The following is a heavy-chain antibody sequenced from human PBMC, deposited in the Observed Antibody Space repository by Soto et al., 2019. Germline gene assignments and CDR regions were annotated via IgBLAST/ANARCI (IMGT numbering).Heavy chain of an antibody. CDR3: ARTPHAGYSTFDY. J-gene: IGHJ4*02. CDR1: GFTFSSYS. D-gene: IGHD6-13*01. CDR2: ISSRSDYM. Sequence: GGSLRLSCAASGFTFSSYSMHWVRQAPGKGLEWVSSISSRSDYMSYVDSVKGRFTISRDNAKNSLYLQMNSLRAEDTAVYYCARTPHAGYSTFDYWGQGTLVTVSS. V-gene: IGHV3-21*01.